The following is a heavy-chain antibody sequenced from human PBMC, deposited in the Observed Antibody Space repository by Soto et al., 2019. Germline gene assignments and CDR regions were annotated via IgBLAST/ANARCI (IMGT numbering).Heavy chain of an antibody. Sequence: EVQLLESGGGLVQPGGSLRLSCAASGFTVSSYAMSWVRQAPGKGLEWVSVISGSGSTYSADSVKGRFTISRDSSKNTMYLQMNSLGAEDTAVYYCAKALRFTFTTGYYMDVWGRGTTVTVSS. CDR2: ISGSGST. D-gene: IGHD3-16*01. J-gene: IGHJ6*03. CDR1: GFTVSSYA. CDR3: AKALRFTFTTGYYMDV. V-gene: IGHV3-23*01.